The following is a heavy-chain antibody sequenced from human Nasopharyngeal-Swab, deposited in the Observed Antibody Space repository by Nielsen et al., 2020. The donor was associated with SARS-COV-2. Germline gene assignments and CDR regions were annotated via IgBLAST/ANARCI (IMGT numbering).Heavy chain of an antibody. Sequence: GESLKISCAASGFTFSSYGMHWVRQAPGKGLEWVAVISYDGSNKYYADSVKGRFTISRDNSKNTLYLQMNSLRAEETAVYYCAKEVGVADMFDYWGQGTLVTVSS. CDR2: ISYDGSNK. V-gene: IGHV3-30*18. CDR1: GFTFSSYG. CDR3: AKEVGVADMFDY. D-gene: IGHD6-19*01. J-gene: IGHJ4*02.